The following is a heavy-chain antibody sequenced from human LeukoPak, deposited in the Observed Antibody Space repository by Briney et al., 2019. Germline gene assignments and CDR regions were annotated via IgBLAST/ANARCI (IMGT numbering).Heavy chain of an antibody. J-gene: IGHJ4*02. CDR2: INHSGRT. V-gene: IGHV4-34*01. CDR3: ARAREPEAIDY. Sequence: SETLSLTCAVYGESFSGYYWTWIRQPPGKGLEWIGEINHSGRTNYNPSLKSRVTVSVDTSKNQFSLKLTSMTAADTGVYYRARAREPEAIDYWGQGTLVTVSS. CDR1: GESFSGYY. D-gene: IGHD1-14*01.